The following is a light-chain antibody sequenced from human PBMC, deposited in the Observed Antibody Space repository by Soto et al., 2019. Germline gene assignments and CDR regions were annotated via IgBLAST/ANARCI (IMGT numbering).Light chain of an antibody. Sequence: DIQMTQSPSSLSASVGDRVTITCRASQSISIYLNWYQQKPGKAPKLLIYTASSLQSGVPSRFSGSGSGTDFTLTISSLQPEDFATYSCHQSYSSPLTFGQGTKVDIK. CDR3: HQSYSSPLT. CDR1: QSISIY. V-gene: IGKV1-39*01. J-gene: IGKJ1*01. CDR2: TAS.